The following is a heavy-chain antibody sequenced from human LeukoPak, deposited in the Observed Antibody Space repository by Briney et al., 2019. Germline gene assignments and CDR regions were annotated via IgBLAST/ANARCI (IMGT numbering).Heavy chain of an antibody. Sequence: ASVKVSCKASGYTFTSYGISWVRQAPGQGLEWMGWISAYNGNTNYAQKLQGRVTMTRDTSISTAYMELSRLRSDDTAVYYCARVYYGSGSYEPYYFDYWGQGTLVTVSS. D-gene: IGHD3-10*01. CDR2: ISAYNGNT. CDR3: ARVYYGSGSYEPYYFDY. J-gene: IGHJ4*02. CDR1: GYTFTSYG. V-gene: IGHV1-18*01.